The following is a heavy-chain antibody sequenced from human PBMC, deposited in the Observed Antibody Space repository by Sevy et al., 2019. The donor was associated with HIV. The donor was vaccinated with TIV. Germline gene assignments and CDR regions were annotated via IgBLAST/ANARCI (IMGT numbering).Heavy chain of an antibody. Sequence: GGSLRLSCAASGITFSSYAMHWVRQAPGKGLEWVAVIPYDGSNKYYADSVKGRFTISRDNSKNTLYLQMNSLRAEDTAVYYCARAIAVAGGYFDYWGQGTLVTVSS. J-gene: IGHJ4*02. CDR1: GITFSSYA. V-gene: IGHV3-30-3*01. D-gene: IGHD6-19*01. CDR3: ARAIAVAGGYFDY. CDR2: IPYDGSNK.